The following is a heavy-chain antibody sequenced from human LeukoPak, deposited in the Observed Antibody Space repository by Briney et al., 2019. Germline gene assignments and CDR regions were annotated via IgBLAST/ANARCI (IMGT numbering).Heavy chain of an antibody. CDR3: ASSSMVRGAYYFDY. CDR2: IYYSGST. D-gene: IGHD3-10*01. CDR1: GGSISSYY. J-gene: IGHJ4*02. V-gene: IGHV4-59*01. Sequence: SETLSLTCTVSGGSISSYYWSWIRQPPGKGLEWIGYIYYSGSTNYNPSLKSRVTISVDTSKNQFSLKLSSVTAADTAVYYCASSSMVRGAYYFDYWGQGTLVTVSS.